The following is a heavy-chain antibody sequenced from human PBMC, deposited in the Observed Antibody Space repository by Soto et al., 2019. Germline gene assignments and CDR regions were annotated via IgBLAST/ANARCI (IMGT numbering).Heavy chain of an antibody. Sequence: SETLSITCTVSGGAISISSYYLGWIRQPPGKGLAWIGSIYYSGSTYYNPSLKSRVTISVETSKNQFSLKLSYVTAAATDVYYCARQSGTYWNWFDPWGQGTVVTVSS. V-gene: IGHV4-39*01. CDR2: IYYSGST. J-gene: IGHJ5*02. CDR1: GGAISISSYY. CDR3: ARQSGTYWNWFDP. D-gene: IGHD2-8*02.